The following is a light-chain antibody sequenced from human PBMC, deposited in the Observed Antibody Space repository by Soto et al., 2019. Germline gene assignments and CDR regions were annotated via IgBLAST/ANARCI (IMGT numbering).Light chain of an antibody. J-gene: IGKJ4*01. V-gene: IGKV3-11*01. CDR1: QSVSSY. Sequence: EIVLTQSPATLSLSPGERATLSCRASQSVSSYFAWYQQKPGQAPRLLIYDASNRATGIPARFSDSVSGTDFTLSIRSLQPEDCTVYYCQQRSNWLSFGGGTKVEIK. CDR3: QQRSNWLS. CDR2: DAS.